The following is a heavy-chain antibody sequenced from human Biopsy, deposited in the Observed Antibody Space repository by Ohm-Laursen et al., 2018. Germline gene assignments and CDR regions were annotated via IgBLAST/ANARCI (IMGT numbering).Heavy chain of an antibody. J-gene: IGHJ5*02. CDR2: IYNSETT. Sequence: PSDTLSLTCTVSGDSISTSTTYYWAWLRQPPGKGLEWIGSIYNSETTFYNPSLKSRVTISKDTSKNQFSLQVNSVTAADTAVYYCARTPRDSFWSGSYKRGLWFDPWGQGTLVIVSS. V-gene: IGHV4-39*07. D-gene: IGHD3-3*01. CDR1: GDSISTSTTYY. CDR3: ARTPRDSFWSGSYKRGLWFDP.